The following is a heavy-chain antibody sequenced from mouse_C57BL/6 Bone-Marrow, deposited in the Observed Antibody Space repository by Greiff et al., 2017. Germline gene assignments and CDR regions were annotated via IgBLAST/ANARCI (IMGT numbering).Heavy chain of an antibody. V-gene: IGHV14-4*01. CDR2: IDPENGDT. D-gene: IGHD2-1*01. CDR1: GFNIKDDY. J-gene: IGHJ2*01. Sequence: EVQLQQSGAELVRPGASVKLSCTASGFNIKDDYMPWVKQRPEQGLEWIGWIDPENGDTEYASKFQGKATITADTSSNTAYLQLSSLTSEDTAVYYCTAYGNYAFDYWGQGTTLTVSS. CDR3: TAYGNYAFDY.